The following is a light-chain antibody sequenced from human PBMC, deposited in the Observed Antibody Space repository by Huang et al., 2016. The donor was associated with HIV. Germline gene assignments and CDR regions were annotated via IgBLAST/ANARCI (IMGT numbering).Light chain of an antibody. CDR3: QQRSKWPLT. V-gene: IGKV3-11*01. Sequence: EIVLTQSPVTLSLSPGDRATLSCRASQSIGTYLAWYQQKSGQAPRRRIYDVSNRAAGVPARFSASGSETDFTLTIASLDPDDFAIYHCQQRSKWPLTFGGGTKVEMK. CDR1: QSIGTY. CDR2: DVS. J-gene: IGKJ4*01.